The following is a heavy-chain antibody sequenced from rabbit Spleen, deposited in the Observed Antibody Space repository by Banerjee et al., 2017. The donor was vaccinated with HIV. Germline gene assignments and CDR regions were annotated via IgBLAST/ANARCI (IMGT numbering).Heavy chain of an antibody. J-gene: IGHJ4*01. CDR2: IHAGKGTT. CDR1: GFDFSSYY. CDR3: ARGAYRVGDGYEFDL. V-gene: IGHV1S7*01. Sequence: QSLEESGGDLVKPGASLTLTCTASGFDFSSYYMSWVRQAPGKGLEYIGTIHAGKGTTWYASWVNGRFTISSDNAQNTVDLQVNSLTAADTATYFCARGAYRVGDGYEFDLWGPGTLVTVS. D-gene: IGHD6-1*01.